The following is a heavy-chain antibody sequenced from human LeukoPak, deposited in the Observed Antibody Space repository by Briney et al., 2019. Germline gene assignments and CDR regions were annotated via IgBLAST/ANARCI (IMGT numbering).Heavy chain of an antibody. D-gene: IGHD3-22*01. CDR2: IYYSGST. Sequence: PSQTLSLTCTVSGGSFSSGGYYWSWLRQHPGKGLEWIGYIYYSGSTYYNPSLKSRVTISVDTSKNQFSLKLSSVTAADTAVYYCARGVTDYYDTLTSLDIWGQGTMVTVSS. J-gene: IGHJ3*02. CDR1: GGSFSSGGYY. V-gene: IGHV4-31*03. CDR3: ARGVTDYYDTLTSLDI.